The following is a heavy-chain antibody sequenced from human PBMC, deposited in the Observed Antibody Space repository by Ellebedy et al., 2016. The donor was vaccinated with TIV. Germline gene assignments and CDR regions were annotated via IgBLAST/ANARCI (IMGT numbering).Heavy chain of an antibody. CDR1: GYTFTGYY. V-gene: IGHV1-2*02. CDR2: INPNSGDT. J-gene: IGHJ2*01. Sequence: AASVKVSCKASGYTFTGYYMHWVRQAPGQGLEWMGWINPNSGDTKYAQKFQGRVTMTRDTSISTADMELSRLRSDDTAVYYCAKMVPRIAAGGTVWYFDVWGRGTLVTVSS. CDR3: AKMVPRIAAGGTVWYFDV. D-gene: IGHD6-13*01.